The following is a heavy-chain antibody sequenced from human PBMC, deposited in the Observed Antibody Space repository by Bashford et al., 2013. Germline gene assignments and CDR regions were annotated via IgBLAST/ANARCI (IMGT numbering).Heavy chain of an antibody. CDR2: IIPIFGTA. CDR1: GGTFSSYA. J-gene: IGHJ5*02. V-gene: IGHV1-69*13. D-gene: IGHD3-16*01. Sequence: SVKVSCKASGGTFSSYAISWVRQAPGQGLEWMGGIIPIFGTANYAQKFQGRVTITADESTSTAYMELSSLRSEDTAVYYCARVGGFAEGGWFDPWGQGTLVTVSS. CDR3: ARVGGFAEGGWFDP.